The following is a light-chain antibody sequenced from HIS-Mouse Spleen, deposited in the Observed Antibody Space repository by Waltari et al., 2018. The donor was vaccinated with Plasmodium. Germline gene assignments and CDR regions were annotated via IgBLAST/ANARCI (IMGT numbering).Light chain of an antibody. CDR1: QGISSY. V-gene: IGKV1-8*01. CDR3: QQYYSYPPLT. CDR2: AAS. J-gene: IGKJ4*01. Sequence: ALRMTQSPSSFPASTGDRVTITCRASQGISSYLAWYQQKPGKAPKLLIYAASTLQSGVPSRFSGSGSGTDFTLTISCLQSEDFATYYCQQYYSYPPLTFGGGTKVEIK.